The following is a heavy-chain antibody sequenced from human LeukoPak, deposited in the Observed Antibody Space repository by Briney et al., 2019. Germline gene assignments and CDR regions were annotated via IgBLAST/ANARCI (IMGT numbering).Heavy chain of an antibody. CDR2: IYPGDSDT. Sequence: GEPLKFSLKGSGYSFENNPFAWSRQMPGKGLELMGIIYPGDSDTTESPSFQGQGTISADKPISTTYLQWSSLKASDTAVYYCAESMGYNASDFWGQGTMVTVSS. V-gene: IGHV5-51*04. J-gene: IGHJ3*01. CDR3: AESMGYNASDF. CDR1: GYSFENNP. D-gene: IGHD6-13*01.